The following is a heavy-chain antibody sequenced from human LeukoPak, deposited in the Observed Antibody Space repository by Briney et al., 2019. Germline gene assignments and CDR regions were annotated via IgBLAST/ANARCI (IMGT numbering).Heavy chain of an antibody. CDR3: ARDYGGNSYYFDY. J-gene: IGHJ4*02. CDR1: GFTFSSYG. D-gene: IGHD4-23*01. CDR2: VWYDGSNK. V-gene: IGHV3-33*01. Sequence: PGKSLRLSCAASGFTFSSYGMNCVRQAPGKGLEWVGVVWYDGSNKYYGDSVKGRFTISRDNSKNMLYLEMNSLRAEDTAVHYCARDYGGNSYYFDYWGQGTLVTVSS.